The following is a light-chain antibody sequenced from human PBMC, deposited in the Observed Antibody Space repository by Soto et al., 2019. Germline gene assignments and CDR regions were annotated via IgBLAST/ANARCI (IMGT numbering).Light chain of an antibody. CDR1: QSVSSN. V-gene: IGKV3-15*01. Sequence: EIVMTQSPATLSVSPGERATLSCRTSQSVSSNLAWYQQKPGQAPRLLIYGASTRATGIPARFSGSESGKEFTLTISSLQSEDFAVYYCQQYNNWPPYTFGQGTKLEIK. J-gene: IGKJ2*01. CDR3: QQYNNWPPYT. CDR2: GAS.